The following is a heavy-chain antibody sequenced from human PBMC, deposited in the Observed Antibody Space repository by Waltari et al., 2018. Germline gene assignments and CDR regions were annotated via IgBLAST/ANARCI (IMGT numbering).Heavy chain of an antibody. D-gene: IGHD3-10*01. CDR2: ISSSGSRI. CDR3: ARDDHGSGRRFEY. Sequence: DVQLVESGGGLVPPGGSLRLSCAASGFSFGASEMNWARQAPGKGLDWVSYISSSGSRIEYADSVQGRFTVSRDNARNSLYLQMNSLRAADTAVYYCARDDHGSGRRFEYWGQGTLVTVSS. J-gene: IGHJ4*02. V-gene: IGHV3-48*03. CDR1: GFSFGASE.